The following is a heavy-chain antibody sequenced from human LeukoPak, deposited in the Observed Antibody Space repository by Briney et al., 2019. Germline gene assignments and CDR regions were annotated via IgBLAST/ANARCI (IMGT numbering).Heavy chain of an antibody. Sequence: SETLSLTCTVSGGSIRSYYWSWIRQPPGKGLEWIGYMHHSGSTKHNPYLKRRVTISVAPSKSQFSLKLSSVTAADRAAYYCARHAAVEGSSGWSPLWWFDPWGQGTLVTVSS. CDR2: MHHSGST. J-gene: IGHJ5*02. D-gene: IGHD6-19*01. CDR1: GGSIRSYY. V-gene: IGHV4-59*08. CDR3: ARHAAVEGSSGWSPLWWFDP.